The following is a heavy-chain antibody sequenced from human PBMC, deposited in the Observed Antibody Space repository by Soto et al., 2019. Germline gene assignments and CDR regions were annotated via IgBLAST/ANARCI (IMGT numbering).Heavy chain of an antibody. J-gene: IGHJ6*02. CDR3: ATSPYSGYDRFDYGMDV. CDR1: GGTFSSYA. Sequence: SVKVSCKASGGTFSSYAISWVRQAPGQGLEWMGGTIPIFGTANYAQKFQGRVTITADESTSTAYMELSSLRSEDTAVYYCATSPYSGYDRFDYGMDVWGQGTTVTVSS. D-gene: IGHD5-12*01. CDR2: TIPIFGTA. V-gene: IGHV1-69*13.